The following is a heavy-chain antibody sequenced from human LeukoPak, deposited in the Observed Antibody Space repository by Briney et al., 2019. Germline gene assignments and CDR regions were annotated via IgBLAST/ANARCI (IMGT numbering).Heavy chain of an antibody. D-gene: IGHD6-13*01. J-gene: IGHJ4*02. CDR1: GFTFRSYA. CDR3: VKGRYSNSWYSSDY. Sequence: PGGSLRLSCSASGFTFRSYAMHWVRQAPGKGLEYVSAISSSGGRTYYADSVRGRFTISRDNSKNTLYLQMSSLRAEDTAVYYCVKGRYSNSWYSSDYWGQGTLVTVSS. V-gene: IGHV3-64D*09. CDR2: ISSSGGRT.